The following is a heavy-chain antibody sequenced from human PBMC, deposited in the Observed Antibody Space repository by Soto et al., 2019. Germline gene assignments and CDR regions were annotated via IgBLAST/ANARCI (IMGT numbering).Heavy chain of an antibody. V-gene: IGHV3-23*01. J-gene: IGHJ4*02. CDR2: ISGSGGST. CDR1: GFTFSSYA. Sequence: EVQLLESGGGLVQPGGSLRLSCAASGFTFSSYAMSWVRQAPGKGLEWVSAISGSGGSTYYADSVKGRFTISRDNSKNTLYLQMNSLRAEDTAVYYFAKDRPPYDILTGLTFDYWGQGTLVTVSS. D-gene: IGHD3-9*01. CDR3: AKDRPPYDILTGLTFDY.